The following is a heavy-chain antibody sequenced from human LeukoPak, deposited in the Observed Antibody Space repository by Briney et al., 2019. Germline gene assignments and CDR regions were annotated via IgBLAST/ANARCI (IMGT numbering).Heavy chain of an antibody. CDR1: LYTFSGYY. CDR2: INYNSGGT. CDR3: ARDLRHRDGYNLISNYFDY. Sequence: SVKVSRKASLYTFSGYYMHWVRQAPGRGREWMGWINYNSGGTDYAQKFQGRVTKTSDTSISTDYMDPSRLRSDDTAVYYCARDLRHRDGYNLISNYFDYGGKGTLSTVSS. J-gene: IGHJ4*02. V-gene: IGHV1-2*02. D-gene: IGHD5-24*01.